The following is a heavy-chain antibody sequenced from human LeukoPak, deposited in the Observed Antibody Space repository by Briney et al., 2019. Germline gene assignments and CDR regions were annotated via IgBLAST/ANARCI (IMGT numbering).Heavy chain of an antibody. CDR2: IYHGGTT. CDR1: GGSITSSHW. D-gene: IGHD4-17*01. J-gene: IGHJ4*02. Sequence: SGTLSLTCAVSGGSITSSHWWSWARQPPGKGLEWIGEIYHGGTTNHNPSLESRVIMSVDKSKNQFSLNLSSVTAADTAVYYCATYAYGGDYGSYYFDYWGQGTLVTVSS. CDR3: ATYAYGGDYGSYYFDY. V-gene: IGHV4-4*02.